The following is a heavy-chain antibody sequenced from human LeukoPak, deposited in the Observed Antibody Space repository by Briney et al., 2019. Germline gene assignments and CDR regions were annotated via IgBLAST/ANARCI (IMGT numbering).Heavy chain of an antibody. V-gene: IGHV3-48*04. Sequence: GGSLRLSCAASGFTFSSYSMNWVRQAPGKGLEWVSYISSSSSTIYYADSVKGRFTISRDNAKNSLYLQMNSLRAEDTAVYYCARDPRGYSLTGPWGQGTMVTVSS. J-gene: IGHJ3*01. CDR2: ISSSSSTI. CDR3: ARDPRGYSLTGP. CDR1: GFTFSSYS. D-gene: IGHD5-18*01.